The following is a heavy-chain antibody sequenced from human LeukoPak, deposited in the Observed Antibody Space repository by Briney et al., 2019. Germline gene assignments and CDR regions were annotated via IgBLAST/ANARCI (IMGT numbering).Heavy chain of an antibody. Sequence: GGSLRLSCAASGFTFSSYWMHWVRQAPGKGLVWVSRINSDGSSTSYADSVECRFTISRDSAKNRLYLQMNSLRAEDTAVYYCVRVGDYYGDYVRFDYWGQGSLVTVSS. J-gene: IGHJ4*02. CDR2: INSDGSST. D-gene: IGHD4-17*01. CDR1: GFTFSSYW. CDR3: VRVGDYYGDYVRFDY. V-gene: IGHV3-74*01.